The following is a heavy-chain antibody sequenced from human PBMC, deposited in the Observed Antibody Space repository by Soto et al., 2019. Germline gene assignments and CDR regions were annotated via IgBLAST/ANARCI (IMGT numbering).Heavy chain of an antibody. V-gene: IGHV5-51*01. J-gene: IGHJ6*02. CDR2: IYPGDSDI. D-gene: IGHD6-6*01. Sequence: GESLKISCKGSGYNFTTYWIAWVRQMPGKGLEWMGIIYPGDSDITYSPSFQGQVTMSVDKSISTAYVQWSSLRASDTAMYYCARYEQLVSFYYYDMDVWGQGTTVTVSS. CDR1: GYNFTTYW. CDR3: ARYEQLVSFYYYDMDV.